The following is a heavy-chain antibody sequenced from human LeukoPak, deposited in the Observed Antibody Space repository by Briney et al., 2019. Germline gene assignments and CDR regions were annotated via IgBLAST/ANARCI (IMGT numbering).Heavy chain of an antibody. CDR1: GGTFSSYA. Sequence: GSSVKVSCKASGGTFSSYAISWVRQAPGQGLEWMGGIIPIFGTANYAQKFQGRVTITTDESTSTAYMELSSLRSEDTAVYYCARGPAEMATIPLDYWGQGTLVTVSS. CDR2: IIPIFGTA. D-gene: IGHD5-24*01. J-gene: IGHJ4*02. CDR3: ARGPAEMATIPLDY. V-gene: IGHV1-69*05.